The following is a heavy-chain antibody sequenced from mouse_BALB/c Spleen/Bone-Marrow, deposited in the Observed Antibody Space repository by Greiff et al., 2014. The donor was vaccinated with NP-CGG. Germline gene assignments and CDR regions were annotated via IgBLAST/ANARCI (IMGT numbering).Heavy chain of an antibody. CDR3: ARLDGSKGFDY. Sequence: EVKLMESGPDLVKPSQSLSLTCTVTGYSITSGYSWHWIRQFPGNKLEWVAYIHNSGVTNFNPSLKSRISISRDTSKNQFFLQLNSVTTEDTATYYCARLDGSKGFDYWGQGTTLTVSS. J-gene: IGHJ2*01. CDR2: IHNSGVT. V-gene: IGHV3-1*02. CDR1: GYSITSGYS. D-gene: IGHD1-1*01.